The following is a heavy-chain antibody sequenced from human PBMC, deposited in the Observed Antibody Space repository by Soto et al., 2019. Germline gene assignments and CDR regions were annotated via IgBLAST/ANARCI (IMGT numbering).Heavy chain of an antibody. CDR3: ARQKSGLEFYNYFDP. D-gene: IGHD3-3*01. Sequence: QVQLQESGPGLVKPSETLSLTCSVSGDSVSRGTYYWSWIRQSPERGLEGIAYGSYSGSTSYNPSFKSRATISVDTSKNQFSLRLRSLTAEDTAVYYCARQKSGLEFYNYFDPWGPGTLVTVSS. CDR1: GDSVSRGTYY. V-gene: IGHV4-61*01. J-gene: IGHJ5*02. CDR2: GSYSGST.